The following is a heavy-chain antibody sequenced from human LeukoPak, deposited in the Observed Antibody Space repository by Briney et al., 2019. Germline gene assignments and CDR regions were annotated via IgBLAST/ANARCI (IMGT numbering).Heavy chain of an antibody. CDR3: ATDQLTVRGVYWFDP. V-gene: IGHV1-24*01. J-gene: IGHJ5*02. D-gene: IGHD3-10*01. Sequence: GASVKVSCKVSGYTLTELSMHWVRQAPGKGLEWMGGFDPEDGETIYAQKFQGRVTMTEDTSTDTAYMELSSLRSEDTAVYYCATDQLTVRGVYWFDPWGQGTLVTVSS. CDR2: FDPEDGET. CDR1: GYTLTELS.